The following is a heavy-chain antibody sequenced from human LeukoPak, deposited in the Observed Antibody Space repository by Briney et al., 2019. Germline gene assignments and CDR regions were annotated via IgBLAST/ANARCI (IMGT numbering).Heavy chain of an antibody. CDR3: ARDLPGETPRNYYYGMDV. V-gene: IGHV3-66*01. CDR1: GFTFSDYY. Sequence: HPGGSLRLSCAASGFTFSDYYMSWIRQAPGKGLEWVSVIYSGGSTYYADSVKGRFTISRDNSKNTLYLQMNSLRAEDTAVYYCARDLPGETPRNYYYGMDVWGQGTTVTVSS. J-gene: IGHJ6*02. CDR2: IYSGGST. D-gene: IGHD3-16*01.